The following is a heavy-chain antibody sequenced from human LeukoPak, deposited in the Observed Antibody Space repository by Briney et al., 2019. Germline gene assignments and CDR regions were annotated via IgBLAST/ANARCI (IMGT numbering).Heavy chain of an antibody. CDR1: GFTFSNYG. CDR3: AKGPPYSSAQYIDY. Sequence: GRSLRLSCAASGFTFSNYGMHWVRQAPGKGLEWVAVISYDGSNKYYADSVKGRFTISRDNSKNTLYLQMYSLRAEDTAVYYCAKGPPYSSAQYIDYWGQGTLVTVSS. D-gene: IGHD6-25*01. V-gene: IGHV3-30*18. CDR2: ISYDGSNK. J-gene: IGHJ4*02.